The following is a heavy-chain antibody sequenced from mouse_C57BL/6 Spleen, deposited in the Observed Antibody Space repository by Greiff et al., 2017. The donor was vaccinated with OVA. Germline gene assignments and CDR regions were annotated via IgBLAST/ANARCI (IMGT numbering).Heavy chain of an antibody. V-gene: IGHV1-53*01. D-gene: IGHD1-1*01. CDR1: GYTFTSYW. Sequence: QVQLKESGTELVKPGASVKLSCKASGYTFTSYWMHWVKQRPGQGLEWIGNINPSNGGTNYNEKFKSKATLTVDKSSSPAYMQLSSLTSEDSAVYYSARGDGSSYYWYFDVWGTGATVSVSS. CDR3: ARGDGSSYYWYFDV. CDR2: INPSNGGT. J-gene: IGHJ1*03.